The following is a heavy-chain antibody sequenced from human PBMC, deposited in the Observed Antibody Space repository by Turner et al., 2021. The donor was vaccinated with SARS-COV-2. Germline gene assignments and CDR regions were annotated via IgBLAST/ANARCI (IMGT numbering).Heavy chain of an antibody. J-gene: IGHJ2*01. CDR3: ARASSYSGGWYGRHVDWYFDL. V-gene: IGHV1-69*10. CDR1: GDTFSNYA. Sequence: QVQLVQSGAEVKKPGSTVKVSCKASGDTFSNYAVSWVRQAPGQGLEWMGGIVLFLGLSHSAQRFHGRVTITADKSTSTSYMELSSLRSEDTAVYYCARASSYSGGWYGRHVDWYFDLWGRGTLVIVSS. D-gene: IGHD6-19*01. CDR2: IVLFLGLS.